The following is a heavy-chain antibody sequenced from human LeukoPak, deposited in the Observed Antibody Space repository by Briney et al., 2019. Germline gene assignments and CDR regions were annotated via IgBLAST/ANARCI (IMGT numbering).Heavy chain of an antibody. CDR3: ARDRYYYDSSGSINFDY. V-gene: IGHV3-30-3*01. CDR2: ISYDGSNK. D-gene: IGHD3-22*01. J-gene: IGHJ4*02. CDR1: GFTFSSYA. Sequence: PGGSLRLSCAASGFTFSSYAMHWVRQAPGKGLEWVAVISYDGSNKYYADSVKGRFTISRDNSKNTLYLQMNSLRAEDTAAYYCARDRYYYDSSGSINFDYWGQGTLVTVTS.